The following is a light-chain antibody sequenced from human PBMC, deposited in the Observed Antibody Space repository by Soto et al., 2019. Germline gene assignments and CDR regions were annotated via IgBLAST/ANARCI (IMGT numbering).Light chain of an antibody. CDR1: SSDVGGYNY. CDR3: SSYTSSSTV. Sequence: QSALTQPASVSGSPGQSITISCTGTSSDVGGYNYVSWYQQHPGKAPKLMIYDVSNRPSGVSNRFSGSKSGTTASLTISGLQAEAEADYYCSSYTSSSTVFGGGTKVTVL. CDR2: DVS. J-gene: IGLJ2*01. V-gene: IGLV2-14*01.